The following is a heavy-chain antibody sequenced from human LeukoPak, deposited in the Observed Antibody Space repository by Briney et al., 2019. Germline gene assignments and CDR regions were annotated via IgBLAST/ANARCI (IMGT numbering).Heavy chain of an antibody. CDR1: GFSFSTYT. V-gene: IGHV3-48*02. J-gene: IGHJ4*02. D-gene: IGHD6-13*01. CDR2: ISSSSSTI. Sequence: GGSLGLSCAASGFSFSTYTMNGVRQAPGKGLDWFAYISSSSSTIYYAHSLKGRFTISRDNANNSLYLQMNSLRDEDTAVYYCARARRYRSSWYHDYWGQGSLVTV. CDR3: ARARRYRSSWYHDY.